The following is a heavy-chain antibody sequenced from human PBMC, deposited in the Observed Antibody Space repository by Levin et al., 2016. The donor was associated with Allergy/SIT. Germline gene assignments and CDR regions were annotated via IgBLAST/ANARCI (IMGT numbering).Heavy chain of an antibody. CDR2: ISGSGGST. V-gene: IGHV3-23*01. D-gene: IGHD2-15*01. Sequence: GESLKISCAASGFTFSSYAMSWVRQAPGKGLEWVSAISGSGGSTYYADSVKGRFTISRDNSKNTLYLQMNSLRAEDTAVYYCAKGVRERGYSGREYYYYYMDVWGKGTTVTVSS. J-gene: IGHJ6*03. CDR1: GFTFSSYA. CDR3: AKGVRERGYSGREYYYYYMDV.